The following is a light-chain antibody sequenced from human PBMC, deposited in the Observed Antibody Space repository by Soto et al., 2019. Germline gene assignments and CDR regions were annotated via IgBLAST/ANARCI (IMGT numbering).Light chain of an antibody. Sequence: IGWSLSPATLSLSPGERATLSCRASQSVSNYLGWYQQKPGQAPRLLIYDASNRATGIPARFSGSGSGTESTLTIISLQSEDSAVCYCQQYSILPPYTVCQGTKVDIK. J-gene: IGKJ2*01. V-gene: IGKV3-11*01. CDR2: DAS. CDR3: QQYSILPPYT. CDR1: QSVSNY.